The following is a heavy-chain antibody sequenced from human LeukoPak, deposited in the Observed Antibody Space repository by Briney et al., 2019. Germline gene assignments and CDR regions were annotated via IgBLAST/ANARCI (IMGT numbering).Heavy chain of an antibody. V-gene: IGHV3-48*03. CDR1: GFTFSSYE. CDR3: ASFHYYGSGAYYLSY. D-gene: IGHD3-10*01. CDR2: ISSSGSTI. J-gene: IGHJ4*02. Sequence: PGGSLRLSCAASGFTFSSYEMNWVRQAPGKGLEGVSYISSSGSTIYYADSVKGRFTISRDNAKNSLYLQMSSLRAEDTAVYFCASFHYYGSGAYYLSYWGQGTLVTVSS.